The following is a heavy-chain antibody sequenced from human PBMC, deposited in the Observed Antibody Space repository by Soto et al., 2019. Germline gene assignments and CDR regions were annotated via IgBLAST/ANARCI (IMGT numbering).Heavy chain of an antibody. V-gene: IGHV4-59*02. J-gene: IGHJ4*02. CDR1: GASVTSHY. D-gene: IGHD3-16*01. Sequence: QVQLQESGPGLVTPSETLSLTCSFSGASVTSHYLTWFRQSPEKGLEWIGYMHYTGFSHYNPSLKSRLTISVDRSKNQVTLQLTSVTVDYSAVYYCATTYGNARDSYWGQGTQVTVSS. CDR2: MHYTGFS. CDR3: ATTYGNARDSY.